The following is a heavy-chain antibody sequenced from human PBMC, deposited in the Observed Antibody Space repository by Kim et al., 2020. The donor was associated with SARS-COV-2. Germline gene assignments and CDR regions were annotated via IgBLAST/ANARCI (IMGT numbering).Heavy chain of an antibody. CDR1: GFTFSDYY. CDR3: ARGSSSSWGTNWLDP. Sequence: GGSLRLSCAASGFTFSDYYMSWIRQAPGKGLEWVSYISSSSSCTNYADSVKGRFTISRDNAKNSLYLQMNSLRAEDTAVYYCARGSSSSWGTNWLDPWGQGTLVTVSS. V-gene: IGHV3-11*05. J-gene: IGHJ5*02. D-gene: IGHD6-13*01. CDR2: ISSSSSCT.